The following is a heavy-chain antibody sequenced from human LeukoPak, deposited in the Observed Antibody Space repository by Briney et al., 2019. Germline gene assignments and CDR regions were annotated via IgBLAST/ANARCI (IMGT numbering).Heavy chain of an antibody. J-gene: IGHJ4*02. V-gene: IGHV1-2*02. CDR3: ARSTGLGSRDYFDY. CDR2: INPNSGGT. CDR1: GYTFTGYY. Sequence: ASVKVSCKASGYTFTGYYMHWVRQAPGQGLEWMGWINPNSGGTNYAQKFQGRVTMTRDTSISTAYMELSRLRSDDTAVYYCARSTGLGSRDYFDYWGQGTLVTVSS. D-gene: IGHD3/OR15-3a*01.